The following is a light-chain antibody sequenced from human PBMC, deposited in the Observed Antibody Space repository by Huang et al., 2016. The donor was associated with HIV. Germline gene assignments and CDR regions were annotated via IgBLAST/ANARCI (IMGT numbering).Light chain of an antibody. CDR1: QSVSSNY. Sequence: EIVLTQSPGTLSMSPGERATLSCRASQSVSSNYFAWYQQKPGQAPRLLIHATSTRAAGIPDRFTGSGSATEFTLTVTRLEPEDFAVYYCQQYDDSPITFGQGTRLDI. V-gene: IGKV3-20*01. CDR3: QQYDDSPIT. CDR2: ATS. J-gene: IGKJ5*01.